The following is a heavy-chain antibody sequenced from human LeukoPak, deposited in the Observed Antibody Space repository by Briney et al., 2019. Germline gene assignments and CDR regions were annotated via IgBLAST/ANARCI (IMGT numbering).Heavy chain of an antibody. CDR3: ARDDTRGSGLEAY. D-gene: IGHD6-19*01. V-gene: IGHV4-39*07. CDR1: GGSISSSSYY. Sequence: SETLSLTCTVSGGSISSSSYYWGWIRQPPGKGLEWIGRIYTSGSTNYNPSLKSRVTMSVDTSKNQFSLKLSSVTAADTAVYYCARDDTRGSGLEAYWGQGTLVTVSS. J-gene: IGHJ4*02. CDR2: IYTSGST.